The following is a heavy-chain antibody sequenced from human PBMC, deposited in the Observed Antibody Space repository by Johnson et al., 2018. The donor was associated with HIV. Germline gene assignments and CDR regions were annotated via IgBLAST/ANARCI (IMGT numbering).Heavy chain of an antibody. CDR1: GFTFSSYG. V-gene: IGHV3-33*01. D-gene: IGHD2-15*01. CDR3: ARSKDCSGGSCPDAFDI. Sequence: VQLVESGGGVVQPGRPLRLSCAASGFTFSSYGIHWVRQAPGKGLEWVAVIWYDGSNKYYADSVKGRFTISRDNARNSLYLQMNSLRVEDTAVYYCARSKDCSGGSCPDAFDIWGQGTMVIVSS. J-gene: IGHJ3*02. CDR2: IWYDGSNK.